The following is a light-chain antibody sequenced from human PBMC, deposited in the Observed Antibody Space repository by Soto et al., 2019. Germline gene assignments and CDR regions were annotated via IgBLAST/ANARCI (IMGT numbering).Light chain of an antibody. CDR3: QHYNSYPEA. V-gene: IGKV1-5*01. CDR2: DAS. J-gene: IGKJ1*01. Sequence: DLQMTQCPSPLSAAAGDRATITWGGSQSISSCFDWYQHKPGQAPKLLIYDASNLDSGVPSRFRGSGSGTEFTLTISSLKPDDFATYYCQHYNSYPEAFGHGTKVDIK. CDR1: QSISSC.